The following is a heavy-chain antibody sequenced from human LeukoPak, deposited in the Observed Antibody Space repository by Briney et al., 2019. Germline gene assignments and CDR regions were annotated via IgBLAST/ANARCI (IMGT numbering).Heavy chain of an antibody. V-gene: IGHV4-30-4*01. D-gene: IGHD3-10*01. CDR1: GGSISSGDYY. CDR2: IYYSGST. J-gene: IGHJ5*02. Sequence: PSETLSLTCTVSGGSISSGDYYWSWIRQPPGKGLEWIGYIYYSGSTYYNPSLKSRVTISVDKSKNQFSLRLTSVTAADTAVYYCARELWFVNAPGSWLDPWGQGTLVTVSS. CDR3: ARELWFVNAPGSWLDP.